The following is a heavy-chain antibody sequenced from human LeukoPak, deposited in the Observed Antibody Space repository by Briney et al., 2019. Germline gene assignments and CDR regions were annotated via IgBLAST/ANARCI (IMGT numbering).Heavy chain of an antibody. CDR1: GFTFSSYS. V-gene: IGHV3-21*01. J-gene: IGHJ4*02. Sequence: GGSLTLSCAASGFTFSSYSMNWFRQAPGKGLEWVLSIISSSSYIYYADSVKGRFTISRDNAKNSLYLQMNSLRAEDTAVYYCARGKYSSGRFDYWGQGTLVTVSS. CDR3: ARGKYSSGRFDY. CDR2: IISSSSYI. D-gene: IGHD6-19*01.